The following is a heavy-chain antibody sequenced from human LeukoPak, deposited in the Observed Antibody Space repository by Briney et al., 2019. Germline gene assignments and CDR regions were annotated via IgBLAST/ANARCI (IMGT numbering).Heavy chain of an antibody. V-gene: IGHV1-24*01. CDR3: ARVYDYYDSSGYYSQGYYFDY. CDR1: GYTLTELS. D-gene: IGHD3-22*01. J-gene: IGHJ4*02. CDR2: FDPEDGET. Sequence: EASVKVSCKVSGYTLTELSMHWVRQAPGKGLEWMGGFDPEDGETIYAQKFQGRVTMTEDTSTDTAYMELSSLRSEDTAVYYCARVYDYYDSSGYYSQGYYFDYWGQGTLVTVSS.